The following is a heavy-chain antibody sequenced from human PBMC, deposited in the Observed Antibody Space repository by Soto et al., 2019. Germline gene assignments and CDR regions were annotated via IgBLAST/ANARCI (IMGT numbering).Heavy chain of an antibody. D-gene: IGHD3-3*01. CDR3: ARGTYYDFWSGYWDYYYGMDV. CDR1: GFTFSSYA. Sequence: GGSLRLSCAASGFTFSSYAMHWVRQAPGKGLEWVAVISYDGSNKYYADSVKGRFTISRDNSKNTLYLQMNSLRAKDTAVYYCARGTYYDFWSGYWDYYYGMDVWGQGTTVTVSS. CDR2: ISYDGSNK. V-gene: IGHV3-30-3*01. J-gene: IGHJ6*02.